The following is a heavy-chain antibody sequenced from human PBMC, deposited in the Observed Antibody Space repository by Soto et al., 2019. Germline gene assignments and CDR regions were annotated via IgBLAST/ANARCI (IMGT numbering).Heavy chain of an antibody. CDR1: GYSFTANS. J-gene: IGHJ4*02. Sequence: ASVKVSCKASGYSFTANSMHWVRQAPGQGLEWMGWINPNNGGTNYARKIQGRVTMTRDTSMSTAYMELRSLKSDDTAVYYCARDNHCSSTCCYAPTFDYWGQGTLVTVSS. CDR2: INPNNGGT. CDR3: ARDNHCSSTCCYAPTFDY. D-gene: IGHD2-2*01. V-gene: IGHV1-2*02.